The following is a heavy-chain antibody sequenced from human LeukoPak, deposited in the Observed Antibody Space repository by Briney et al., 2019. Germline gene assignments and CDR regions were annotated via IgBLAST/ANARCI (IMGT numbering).Heavy chain of an antibody. D-gene: IGHD1-7*01. CDR2: ISAYNGNT. V-gene: IGHV1-18*01. Sequence: ASVKVSCKASGYTFTSYGISWVRQAPGQGLEWMGWISAYNGNTNYAQKLQGRATMTTDTSTSTAYMELRSLRSDDTAVYYCARGLTGTTINDAFDIWGQGTMVTVSS. CDR1: GYTFTSYG. J-gene: IGHJ3*02. CDR3: ARGLTGTTINDAFDI.